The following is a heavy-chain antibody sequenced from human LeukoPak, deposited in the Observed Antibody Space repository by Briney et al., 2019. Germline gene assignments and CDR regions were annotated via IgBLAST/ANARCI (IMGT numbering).Heavy chain of an antibody. CDR1: GFTFSSYA. Sequence: GGSLRLSCAASGFTFSSYAMSWVRQAPGKGLEWVSAISGSGGSTYYADSVKGRFTISRDNSKNTLYLQMNSLRAEDTAVYYCAKYRLERRGREHYYYGIDVWGQGTTVTVSS. CDR2: ISGSGGST. CDR3: AKYRLERRGREHYYYGIDV. D-gene: IGHD1-1*01. J-gene: IGHJ6*02. V-gene: IGHV3-23*01.